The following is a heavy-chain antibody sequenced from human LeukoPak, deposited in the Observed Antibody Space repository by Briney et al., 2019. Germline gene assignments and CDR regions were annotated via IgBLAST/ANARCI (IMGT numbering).Heavy chain of an antibody. CDR2: ISSSSSYI. CDR3: ARRYCSSTSCYSAPLYYYYYMDV. CDR1: GFTFSSYS. D-gene: IGHD2-2*01. J-gene: IGHJ6*03. Sequence: GGSLRLSCAASGFTFSSYSMNWVRQAPGKGLEWVSSISSSSSYIYYADSVKGRFTISRDNAKNSLYLQMNSLRAEDTAVYYCARRYCSSTSCYSAPLYYYYYMDVWGKGTTVTVSS. V-gene: IGHV3-21*01.